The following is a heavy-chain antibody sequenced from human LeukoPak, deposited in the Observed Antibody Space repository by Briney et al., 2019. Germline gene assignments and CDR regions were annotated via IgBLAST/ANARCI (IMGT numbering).Heavy chain of an antibody. D-gene: IGHD6-13*01. CDR3: ARGDIAAGGAPFDY. Sequence: PSQTLSLTCAVSGGSTSSGGYSWSWIRQPPGKGLEWIGYIYHSGSTYYNPSLKSRVTISVDRSKNQFSLKLSSVTAADTAVYYCARGDIAAGGAPFDYWGQGTLVTVSS. V-gene: IGHV4-30-2*01. CDR2: IYHSGST. CDR1: GGSTSSGGYS. J-gene: IGHJ4*02.